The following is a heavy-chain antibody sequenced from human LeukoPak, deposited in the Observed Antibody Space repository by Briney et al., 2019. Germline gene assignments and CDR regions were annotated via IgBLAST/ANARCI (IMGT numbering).Heavy chain of an antibody. CDR2: TYYRSKWYN. D-gene: IGHD3-10*01. V-gene: IGHV6-1*01. Sequence: SQTLSLTCVISGDDVSSNTAAWNWIRQSPSRGLEWLGRTYYRSKWYNEYAVSVKSRITINPDTSKNQFSLQLNSVTPEDTAVYYCARVGGMVRGVFDYWGQGTLVTVSS. J-gene: IGHJ4*02. CDR3: ARVGGMVRGVFDY. CDR1: GDDVSSNTAA.